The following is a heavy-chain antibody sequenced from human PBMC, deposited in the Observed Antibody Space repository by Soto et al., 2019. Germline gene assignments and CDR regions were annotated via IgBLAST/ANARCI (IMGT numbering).Heavy chain of an antibody. Sequence: PSETLSLTCTVSGDSFSSSVLYWSWIRQHPEKGLEWIGYIFNSGTTYYNPSLRGRVAMSADTSGNKFCLRLSVSSLTAADTAVYYCARENGENWTSEAHWGAGTLVTVSS. CDR1: GDSFSSSVLY. CDR2: IFNSGTT. D-gene: IGHD1-1*01. CDR3: ARENGENWTSEAH. J-gene: IGHJ1*01. V-gene: IGHV4-31*03.